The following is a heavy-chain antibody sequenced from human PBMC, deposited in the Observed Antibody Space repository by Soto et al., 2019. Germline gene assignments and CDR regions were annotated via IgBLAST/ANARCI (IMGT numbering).Heavy chain of an antibody. D-gene: IGHD2-2*01. CDR2: IKKDGSEK. V-gene: IGHV3-7*04. CDR3: ARVGSSVFYYYYYDMDV. CDR1: GFTFSSYW. Sequence: EVQLVESGGGLVQPGGSLRLSCAASGFTFSSYWMSWVRQAPGKGLEWVANIKKDGSEKYYVDSVKGRFTISRDNAKKSVYLQMNSLRADGTAVYYGARVGSSVFYYYYYDMDVWGKGTTVTGSS. J-gene: IGHJ6*03.